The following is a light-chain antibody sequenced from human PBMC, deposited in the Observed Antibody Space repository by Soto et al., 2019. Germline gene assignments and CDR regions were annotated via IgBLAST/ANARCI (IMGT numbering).Light chain of an antibody. CDR3: QQDGRSPCT. J-gene: IGKJ2*02. CDR1: QKISHNF. V-gene: IGKV3-20*01. Sequence: EIVLTQSTVTLSLSPGERATLSCRASQKISHNFLAWFQQTPGLAPRLLISGASTRASDIPDRFSGSGSGTDFALIISRLQSEAFEVYFCQQDGRSPCTFGKGTK. CDR2: GAS.